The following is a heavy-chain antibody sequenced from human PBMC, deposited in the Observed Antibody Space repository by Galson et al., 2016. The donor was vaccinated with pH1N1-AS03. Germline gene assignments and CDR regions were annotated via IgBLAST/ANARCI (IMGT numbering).Heavy chain of an antibody. CDR2: MNPDRGNT. Sequence: SVKVSCKASGYTFTTYDINWVRQAPGQGLEWMGWMNPDRGNTGYAPSFQGRVTITRDTSISTAYMELRSLRSEDTAVYYCARGVVDCSGPACSGTLRFDPWGQGTLVTVSS. CDR1: GYTFTTYD. CDR3: ARGVVDCSGPACSGTLRFDP. D-gene: IGHD2-15*01. J-gene: IGHJ5*02. V-gene: IGHV1-8*03.